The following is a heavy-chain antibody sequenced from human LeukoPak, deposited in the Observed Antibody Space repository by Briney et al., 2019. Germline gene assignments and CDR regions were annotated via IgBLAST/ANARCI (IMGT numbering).Heavy chain of an antibody. CDR2: INSDGSST. CDR3: AKDDSGGYYPYYYYMDV. J-gene: IGHJ6*03. CDR1: GFTFSSYW. Sequence: SGGSLRLSCAASGFTFSSYWMHWVRQAPGKGLVWVSRINSDGSSTSYADSVKGRFTISRDNAKNTLYLQMNSLGAEDTALYYCAKDDSGGYYPYYYYMDVWGKGTTVTISS. D-gene: IGHD1-26*01. V-gene: IGHV3-74*01.